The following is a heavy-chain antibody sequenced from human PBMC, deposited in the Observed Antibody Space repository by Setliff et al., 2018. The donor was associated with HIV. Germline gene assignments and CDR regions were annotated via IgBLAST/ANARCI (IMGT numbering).Heavy chain of an antibody. CDR3: ARQTWEYYDTLTGYYRSPKNFDS. D-gene: IGHD3-9*01. J-gene: IGHJ4*02. CDR2: IFSSGST. CDR1: AGCISSSSYY. V-gene: IGHV4-39*01. Sequence: SETLSLTCAVSAGCISSSSYYWDWIRQPPGKGLEWIGNIFSSGSTKYNPSLQSRVTISVDTSKNQFSLKLSSETAPDTAIYYCARQTWEYYDTLTGYYRSPKNFDSWGQGTLVT.